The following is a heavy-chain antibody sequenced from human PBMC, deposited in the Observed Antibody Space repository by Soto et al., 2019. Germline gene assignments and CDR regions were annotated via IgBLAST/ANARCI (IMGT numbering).Heavy chain of an antibody. J-gene: IGHJ6*02. V-gene: IGHV4-30-4*01. CDR2: IYYSGST. Sequence: SETLSLTCTVSGGSISSGDYYWSWIRQPPGKGLEWIGYIYYSGSTNYNPSLKSRVTISVDTSKNQFSLKLSSVTAADTAVYYCARGVEGASITIFGVVIKDKYYYYGMDVWGQGTTVTVSS. CDR3: ARGVEGASITIFGVVIKDKYYYYGMDV. CDR1: GGSISSGDYY. D-gene: IGHD3-3*01.